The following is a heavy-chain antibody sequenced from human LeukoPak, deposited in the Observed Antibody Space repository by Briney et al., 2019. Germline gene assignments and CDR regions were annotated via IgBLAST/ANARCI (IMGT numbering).Heavy chain of an antibody. CDR1: GGSFSGYY. CDR3: ARQHPYYYYYYMDV. CDR2: INHSGST. V-gene: IGHV4-34*01. D-gene: IGHD2-21*01. Sequence: SETLSLTCAVYGGSFSGYYWSWIRQPPGKGLEWIGEINHSGSTNYNPSPKSRVTISVDTSKNQFSLKLSSVTAADTAAYYCARQHPYYYYYYMDVWGKGTTVTVSS. J-gene: IGHJ6*03.